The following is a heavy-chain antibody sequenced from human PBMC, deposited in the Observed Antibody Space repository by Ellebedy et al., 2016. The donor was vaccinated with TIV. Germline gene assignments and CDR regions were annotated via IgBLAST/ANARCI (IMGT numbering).Heavy chain of an antibody. J-gene: IGHJ5*02. D-gene: IGHD2-15*01. Sequence: ASVKVSXXASGYTFTGYYMHWVRQAPGQGLEWMGWINPNSGGTNYAQKFQGWVTMTRDTSISTAYMELSRLRSDDTAVYYCARGAVGYCSGGSCQLSVFDPWGQGTLVTVS. CDR1: GYTFTGYY. V-gene: IGHV1-2*04. CDR3: ARGAVGYCSGGSCQLSVFDP. CDR2: INPNSGGT.